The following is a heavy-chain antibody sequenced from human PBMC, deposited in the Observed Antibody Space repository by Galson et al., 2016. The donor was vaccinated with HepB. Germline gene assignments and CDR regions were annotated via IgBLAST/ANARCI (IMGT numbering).Heavy chain of an antibody. D-gene: IGHD6-13*01. CDR3: ARAPRWGSSWRSGLEH. CDR2: IYPSDSET. V-gene: IGHV5-51*01. J-gene: IGHJ4*02. CDR1: GYIFTNYW. Sequence: QSGAEVKKPGESLKISCKGAGYIFTNYWIGWVRQMPGKGLEWMAIIYPSDSETIYSPAFQGQVTISADKSISTAYLQWSSLRASDTASYYCARAPRWGSSWRSGLEHWGQGTLVTVSS.